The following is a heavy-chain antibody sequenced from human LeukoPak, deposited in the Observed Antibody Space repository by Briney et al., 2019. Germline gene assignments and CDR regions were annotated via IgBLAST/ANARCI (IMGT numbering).Heavy chain of an antibody. CDR1: GFNVSNIY. Sequence: GGSLRLSCVVSGFNVSNIYMSWVRQAPGKGLEWVSGFYSGGNTYYADSVKGRFTISRDEAKNTLYLHMNSLRAGDTAVYYCAKDGSYFEPYFHYWGQGTLVTVSS. CDR3: AKDGSYFEPYFHY. CDR2: FYSGGNT. V-gene: IGHV3-53*01. D-gene: IGHD3-22*01. J-gene: IGHJ4*02.